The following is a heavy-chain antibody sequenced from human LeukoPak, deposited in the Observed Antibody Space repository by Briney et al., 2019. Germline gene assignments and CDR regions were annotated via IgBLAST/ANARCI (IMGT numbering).Heavy chain of an antibody. D-gene: IGHD2-2*01. CDR1: GGSISSSSYY. Sequence: SETLSLTCTVSGGSISSSSYYWGWIRQPPGKGLEWIGSIYYSGSTYYNPSLKSRVTISVVTSKNQFSLKLSSVTAADTAVYYCAGPRSTNYCSSTSCQGEFDYWGQGTLVTVSS. V-gene: IGHV4-39*01. CDR3: AGPRSTNYCSSTSCQGEFDY. CDR2: IYYSGST. J-gene: IGHJ4*02.